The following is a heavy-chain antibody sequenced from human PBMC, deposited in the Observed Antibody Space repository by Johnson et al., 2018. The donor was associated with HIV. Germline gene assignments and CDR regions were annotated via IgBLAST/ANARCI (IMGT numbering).Heavy chain of an antibody. CDR1: GFTFSSYA. CDR2: ISYDGSNK. V-gene: IGHV3-30*04. D-gene: IGHD4-23*01. Sequence: QVQLVESGGGVVQPGKSLRLSCAASGFTFSSYAMHWVRQAPGKGLEWVAVISYDGSNKYYADSVKGRFTISRDNSKNTLYLQMNSLRAEDTALYYCAKLTRLDAFDIWGQGTMVTVSS. J-gene: IGHJ3*02. CDR3: AKLTRLDAFDI.